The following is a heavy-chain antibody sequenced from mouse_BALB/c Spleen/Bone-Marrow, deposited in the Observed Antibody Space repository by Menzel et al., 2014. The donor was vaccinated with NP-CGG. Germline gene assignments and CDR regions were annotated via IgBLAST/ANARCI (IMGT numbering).Heavy chain of an antibody. D-gene: IGHD1-1*01. CDR3: ARDRGGLLHVY. V-gene: IGHV7-3*02. CDR1: GFTFTDYY. J-gene: IGHJ2*01. Sequence: EVNVVESGGGLVQPGGSLRLSCATSGFTFTDYYMSWVRQPPGKALEWLGFIRNKANGYTTEYSASVKGRFTISRDNSQSILYLQMNTLRAEDSATYYCARDRGGLLHVYWGHGTTLTVSS. CDR2: IRNKANGYTT.